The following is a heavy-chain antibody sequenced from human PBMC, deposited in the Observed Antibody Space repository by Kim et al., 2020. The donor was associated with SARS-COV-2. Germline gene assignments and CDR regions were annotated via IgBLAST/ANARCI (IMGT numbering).Heavy chain of an antibody. D-gene: IGHD3-10*01. Sequence: GGSLRLSCAASGFTFTIYAMNWVRQAPGKGLEWVSAISGSGGGTYYADSVKGRFTISRDNSKNTLYLQMNSLRAEDTAVYYCAKAGLTMVRGVTHFDYWGQGTLVTVSS. CDR1: GFTFTIYA. J-gene: IGHJ4*02. CDR3: AKAGLTMVRGVTHFDY. V-gene: IGHV3-23*01. CDR2: ISGSGGGT.